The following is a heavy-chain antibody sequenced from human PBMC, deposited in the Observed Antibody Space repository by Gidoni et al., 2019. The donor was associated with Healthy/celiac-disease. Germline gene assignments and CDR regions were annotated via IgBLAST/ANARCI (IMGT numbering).Heavy chain of an antibody. Sequence: QVQLVQSGAEVKKPGSSVKVSCKASAGTFSSYAIRWVRQAPGQGLEWMGGIIPIFGTANYAQKFQGRVTITADESTSTAYMELSSLRSEDTAVYYCARDGTSRYTDYDILTGYPISLDYWGQGTLVTVSS. V-gene: IGHV1-69*01. J-gene: IGHJ4*02. D-gene: IGHD3-9*01. CDR1: AGTFSSYA. CDR2: IIPIFGTA. CDR3: ARDGTSRYTDYDILTGYPISLDY.